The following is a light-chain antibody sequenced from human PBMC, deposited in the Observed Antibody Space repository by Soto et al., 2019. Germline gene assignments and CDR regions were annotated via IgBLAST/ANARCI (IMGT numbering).Light chain of an antibody. CDR1: QGIFDT. J-gene: IGKJ5*01. V-gene: IGKV3-15*01. CDR3: QQYNNWPPIT. Sequence: EVVMTQSPATLSVSPGECATLSCRASQGIFDTLAWYQHKPGQPPRLLIYDTSTRATGVPARFSGSRSGTEFTLTINSLQSEDFAVYYCQQYNNWPPITFGQGTRLEIK. CDR2: DTS.